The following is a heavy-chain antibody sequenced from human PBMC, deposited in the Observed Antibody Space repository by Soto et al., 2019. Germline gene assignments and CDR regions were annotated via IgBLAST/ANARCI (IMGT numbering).Heavy chain of an antibody. D-gene: IGHD2-21*01. V-gene: IGHV3-11*01. Sequence: GGSLRLSCAASGFSFSDYYMTWIRQAPGKGLEWISDISSSGDPTYYADSLRGRFTISRGNAKNSLYLQLNSLRGEDTAVYYCARLLLRPGKFDYWGQGTLVTVSS. CDR2: ISSSGDPT. CDR3: ARLLLRPGKFDY. J-gene: IGHJ4*02. CDR1: GFSFSDYY.